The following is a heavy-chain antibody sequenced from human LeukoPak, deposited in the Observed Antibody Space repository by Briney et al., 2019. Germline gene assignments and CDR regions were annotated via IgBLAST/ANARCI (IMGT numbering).Heavy chain of an antibody. CDR3: ARDWYYDFWSGHYF. Sequence: PGTSLRLSCEASGFTFSTYPLHWVRQAPGKGLDWAAFISYDGNNKNYAESVKGRFIISRDNSKNTLYLQMNSLRTEDTAVYYCARDWYYDFWSGHYFWGQGALVTVSS. V-gene: IGHV3-30-3*01. J-gene: IGHJ4*02. CDR2: ISYDGNNK. D-gene: IGHD3-3*01. CDR1: GFTFSTYP.